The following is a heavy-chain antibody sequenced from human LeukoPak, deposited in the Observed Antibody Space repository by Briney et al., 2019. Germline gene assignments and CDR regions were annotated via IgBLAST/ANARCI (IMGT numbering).Heavy chain of an antibody. V-gene: IGHV1-18*01. CDR2: ISAYNGNT. D-gene: IGHD3-16*01. CDR1: GYTFTSYG. Sequence: GASVKVSCKASGYTFTSYGISWVRQAPGQGLEWMGWISAYNGNTNYAQKLQGRVTMTTDTSTSTAYRELRSLRSDDTAVYYCARDRARITFGDNWFDPWGQGTLVTVSS. CDR3: ARDRARITFGDNWFDP. J-gene: IGHJ5*02.